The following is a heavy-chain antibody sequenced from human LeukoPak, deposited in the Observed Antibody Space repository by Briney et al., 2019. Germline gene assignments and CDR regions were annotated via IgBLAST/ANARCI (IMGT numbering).Heavy chain of an antibody. V-gene: IGHV3-23*01. CDR3: AKDGQSTVYDILTGYYPFDY. Sequence: GGSLRLSCAASGFTFSSYSMNWVRQAPGKGLEWVSAISGSGGSTYYADSVKGRFTISRDNSKNTLYLQMNSLRAEDTAVYYCAKDGQSTVYDILTGYYPFDYWGQGTLVTVSS. CDR1: GFTFSSYS. J-gene: IGHJ4*02. D-gene: IGHD3-9*01. CDR2: ISGSGGST.